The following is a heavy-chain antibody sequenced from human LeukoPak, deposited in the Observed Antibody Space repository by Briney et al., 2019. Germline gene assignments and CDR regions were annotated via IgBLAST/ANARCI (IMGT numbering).Heavy chain of an antibody. CDR1: GFTLSNFW. CDR3: ARAARGNYFDY. J-gene: IGHJ4*02. CDR2: IKQDGSEK. V-gene: IGHV3-7*04. D-gene: IGHD3-10*01. Sequence: LGGSLRLSCAASGFTLSNFWMSWVRQAPGKGLEWVANIKQDGSEKYYVDSVKGRSTISRDNAKNSLYLQMNSLRAEDTAVYYCARAARGNYFDYWGQGTLVTVSS.